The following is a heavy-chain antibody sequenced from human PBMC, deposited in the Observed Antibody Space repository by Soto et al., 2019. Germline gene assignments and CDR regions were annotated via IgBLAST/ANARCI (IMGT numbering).Heavy chain of an antibody. Sequence: GGSLRLSCVASGFTFSRHWRSGVRQGPKKGLECVANVNPDGSEENYVDSVKGRFTIARDNARNSLYVQMNNLGGEDTAIYFCVWRTEFWMYRAGLDVWGQGTTVTVSS. J-gene: IGHJ6*02. D-gene: IGHD1-1*01. CDR1: GFTFSRHW. CDR3: VWRTEFWMYRAGLDV. V-gene: IGHV3-7*03. CDR2: VNPDGSEE.